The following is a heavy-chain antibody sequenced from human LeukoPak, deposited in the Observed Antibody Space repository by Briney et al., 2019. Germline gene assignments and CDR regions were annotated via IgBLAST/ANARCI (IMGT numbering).Heavy chain of an antibody. CDR2: ISAYNGNT. CDR3: ARRAGAKNDY. Sequence: GASVKVSCKASGGTFSSYAISWVRQAPGQGLEWMGWISAYNGNTNYAQKLQGRVTMTTDTSTSTAYMELRSLRSDDTAVYYCARRAGAKNDYWGQGTLVTVSS. J-gene: IGHJ4*02. D-gene: IGHD6-13*01. CDR1: GGTFSSYA. V-gene: IGHV1-18*01.